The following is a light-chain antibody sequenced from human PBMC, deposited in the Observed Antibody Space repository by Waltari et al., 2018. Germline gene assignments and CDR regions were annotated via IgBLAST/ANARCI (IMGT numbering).Light chain of an antibody. V-gene: IGLV2-14*03. Sequence: QSALTQPASVSGSPGQSITISCTGTSSDVGCYNYVFWYQQHPGKAPKLMIYDVSNRPSGVSNRFSGSKSGNTASLTISGLQAEDEADYYCSSYTSSSTRVFGGGTKLTVL. J-gene: IGLJ2*01. CDR2: DVS. CDR1: SSDVGCYNY. CDR3: SSYTSSSTRV.